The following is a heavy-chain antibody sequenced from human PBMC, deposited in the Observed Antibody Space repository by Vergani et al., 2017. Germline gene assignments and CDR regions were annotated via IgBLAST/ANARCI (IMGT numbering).Heavy chain of an antibody. J-gene: IGHJ5*02. Sequence: QVQLQESGPGLVKPSETLSLTCTVSGGSISSYYWSWIRQPPGKGLEWIGYIYYSGSTNYNPSLKSRVTISVATSKNQFSLKLSSVTAADTDVYYCARARWYCSSTSCYTRWFDPWGQGTLVTVSS. CDR3: ARARWYCSSTSCYTRWFDP. CDR2: IYYSGST. D-gene: IGHD2-2*02. V-gene: IGHV4-59*01. CDR1: GGSISSYY.